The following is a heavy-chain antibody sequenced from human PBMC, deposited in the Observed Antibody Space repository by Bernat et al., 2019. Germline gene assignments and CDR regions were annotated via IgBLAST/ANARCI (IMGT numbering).Heavy chain of an antibody. CDR1: GFTISSFW. CDR3: ARDYYASGIHDV. J-gene: IGHJ4*02. D-gene: IGHD3-10*01. CDR2: INQDGSQQ. V-gene: IGHV3-7*03. Sequence: EVQLVESGGDLVQPGGSLRLSCAASGFTISSFWMTWVRQAPGKGLEWVANINQDGSQQYYVDSVRGRFTISRDNAKNSLYLQMNSLRAEDTAVFYWARDYYASGIHDVWGQGTLVTVSS.